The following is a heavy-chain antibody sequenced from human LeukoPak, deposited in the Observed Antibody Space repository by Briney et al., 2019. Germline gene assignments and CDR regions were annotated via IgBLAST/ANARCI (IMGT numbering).Heavy chain of an antibody. CDR3: ARSVYDISSYYYGMDV. CDR2: INHSGST. D-gene: IGHD3-9*01. Sequence: SETLSLTCAVYGGSFSGCYWSWIRQPPGKGLEWIGEINHSGSTNYNPSLKSRVTISVDTSKNQFSLKLSSVTAADTAVYYCARSVYDISSYYYGMDVWGQGTTVTVSS. CDR1: GGSFSGCY. V-gene: IGHV4-34*01. J-gene: IGHJ6*02.